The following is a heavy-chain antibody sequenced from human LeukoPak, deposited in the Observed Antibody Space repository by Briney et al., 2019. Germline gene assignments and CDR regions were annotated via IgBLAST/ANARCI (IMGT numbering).Heavy chain of an antibody. V-gene: IGHV3-53*04. CDR1: GFTVSSNY. CDR2: IYSGGST. CDR3: AGGPPDDYDYVWGSYRYAFDI. Sequence: GGSLRLSCAASGFTVSSNYMSWVRQAPGKGLEWVSVIYSGGSTYYADSVKGRFTISRHNSKNTLYLQMNSLRAEDTAVYYCAGGPPDDYDYVWGSYRYAFDIWGQGTMVTVSS. D-gene: IGHD3-16*02. J-gene: IGHJ3*02.